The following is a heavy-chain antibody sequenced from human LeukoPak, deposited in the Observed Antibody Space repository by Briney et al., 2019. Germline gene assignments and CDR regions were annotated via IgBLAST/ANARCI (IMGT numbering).Heavy chain of an antibody. CDR2: IRYDGSNK. CDR1: GFTFSSYG. J-gene: IGHJ5*02. Sequence: GGSLRLSCAASGFTFSSYGMHWVRQAPGKGLEWVAFIRYDGSNKYYADSVKGRFTISRDNAKNSLYLQMNSLRAEDTAVYYCARVTAVAVLLFDPWGQGTLVTVSS. V-gene: IGHV3-30*02. D-gene: IGHD6-19*01. CDR3: ARVTAVAVLLFDP.